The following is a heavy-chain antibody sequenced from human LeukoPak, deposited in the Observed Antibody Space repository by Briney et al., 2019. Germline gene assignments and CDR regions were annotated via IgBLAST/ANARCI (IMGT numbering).Heavy chain of an antibody. CDR1: GFTFSSYG. Sequence: GGSLRLSCAASGFTFSSYGMSWVRQAPGKGLEWVSAISGSGGSTYYADSVKGRFTISRDNSKNTLYLQMNSLKTEDTAVYYCTTDSEHGDYGYWGQGTLVTVSS. CDR3: TTDSEHGDYGY. V-gene: IGHV3-23*01. D-gene: IGHD4-17*01. CDR2: ISGSGGST. J-gene: IGHJ4*02.